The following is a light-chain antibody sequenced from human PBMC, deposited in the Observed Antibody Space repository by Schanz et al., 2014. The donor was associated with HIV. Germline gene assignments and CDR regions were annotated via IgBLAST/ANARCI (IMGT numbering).Light chain of an antibody. CDR3: QQYGSSPYT. J-gene: IGKJ2*01. V-gene: IGKV3-20*01. CDR2: GAS. Sequence: IVLTQSPATLSLSPGERATLSCRANQSVSTFLAWYQQKPGQAPRLLIYGASTRATGIPARFSGSGSGTDFTLDISRLEPEDFAVYYCQQYGSSPYTFGQGTKLEIK. CDR1: QSVSTF.